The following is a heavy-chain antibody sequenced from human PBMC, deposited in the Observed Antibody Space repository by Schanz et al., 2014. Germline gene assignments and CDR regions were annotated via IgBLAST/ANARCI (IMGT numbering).Heavy chain of an antibody. D-gene: IGHD2-2*01. CDR1: GFTFSTYA. J-gene: IGHJ4*02. Sequence: EVQLLDSGGGLVQPGGSLSLSCAASGFTFSTYAMSWVRQAPGKGLEWVSAISGSGGSTYYADSVKGRFTISRDNSKNTLYLQMNSLRAEDTAMYYCARRASCSRIGCPFDSWGQGTLVTVSS. CDR3: ARRASCSRIGCPFDS. V-gene: IGHV3-23*01. CDR2: ISGSGGST.